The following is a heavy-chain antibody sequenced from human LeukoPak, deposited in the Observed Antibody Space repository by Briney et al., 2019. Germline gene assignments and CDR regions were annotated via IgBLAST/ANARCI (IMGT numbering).Heavy chain of an antibody. V-gene: IGHV1-18*01. J-gene: IGHJ5*02. CDR2: ISAYNGNT. D-gene: IGHD3-10*01. Sequence: ASVKVSCKASGYTFTSYGISWVRQAPGQGLEWMGWISAYNGNTNYAQKLQGRVTMTTDTSTSTAYMELRSLRSDDTAVYYCATTYYYGSGSSGSWFDPWGQGTLVTVSS. CDR3: ATTYYYGSGSSGSWFDP. CDR1: GYTFTSYG.